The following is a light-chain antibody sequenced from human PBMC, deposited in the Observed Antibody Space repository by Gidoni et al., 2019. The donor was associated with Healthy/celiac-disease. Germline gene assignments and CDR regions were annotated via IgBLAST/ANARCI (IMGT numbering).Light chain of an antibody. CDR2: AAS. J-gene: IGKJ2*01. CDR3: QQSYSTLMYT. V-gene: IGKV1-39*01. CDR1: QSISSY. Sequence: DIQMTQSPSSLSASVGDRVTITCRASQSISSYLNWYQQKPGKAPKLLIYAASSLQSGVPSRFGGSGSGTDFTLTISSLQPEDFATYYCQQSYSTLMYTFGQXTKLEIK.